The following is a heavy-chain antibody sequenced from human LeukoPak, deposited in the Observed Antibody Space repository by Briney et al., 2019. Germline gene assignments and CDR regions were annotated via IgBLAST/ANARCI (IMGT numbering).Heavy chain of an antibody. V-gene: IGHV5-51*01. J-gene: IGHJ4*02. D-gene: IGHD1-26*01. CDR2: IFPGDSDT. CDR1: GYIFTYYW. CDR3: ARRGSGTYSPFDL. Sequence: GESLKISCTVSGYIFTYYWIGWVRQMPGKGLEWMGIIFPGDSDTRYSPSFQGQVTISADKSINTAYLQWSSLEASDTAMYYCARRGSGTYSPFDLWGQGTRVTVSS.